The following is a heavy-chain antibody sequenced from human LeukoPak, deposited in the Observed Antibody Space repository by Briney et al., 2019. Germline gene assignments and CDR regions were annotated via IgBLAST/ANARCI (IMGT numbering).Heavy chain of an antibody. D-gene: IGHD1-26*01. CDR1: GGSISPYY. CDR3: ARGGGLRNWFDP. Sequence: SETLSLTCSVSGGSISPYYWSWIRQPPGKGLEWIGEINHSGSTNHNPSLKSRVTISVDTSKNQFSLKLSSVTAADTAVYYCARGGGLRNWFDPWGQGTLVTVSS. CDR2: INHSGST. V-gene: IGHV4-34*01. J-gene: IGHJ5*02.